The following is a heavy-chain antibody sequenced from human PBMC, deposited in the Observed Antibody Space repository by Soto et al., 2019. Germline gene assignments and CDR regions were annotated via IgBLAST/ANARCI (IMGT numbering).Heavy chain of an antibody. CDR1: GYTFTSYG. J-gene: IGHJ4*02. CDR3: ARDREMATIIFLDY. V-gene: IGHV1-18*01. D-gene: IGHD5-12*01. Sequence: ASVKVSCKAPGYTFTSYGISWVRQAPGQGLEWMGWISAYNGNTNYAQKLQGRVTMTTDTSTSTAYMELRSLRSDDTAVYYCARDREMATIIFLDYWGQGTLVTVSS. CDR2: ISAYNGNT.